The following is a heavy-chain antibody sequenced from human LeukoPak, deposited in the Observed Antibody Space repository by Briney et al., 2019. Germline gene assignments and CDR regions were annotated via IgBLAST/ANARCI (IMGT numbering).Heavy chain of an antibody. CDR1: GFTFSYYS. CDR3: ARDQDYALDY. CDR2: ISSSSSYI. V-gene: IGHV3-21*01. J-gene: IGHJ4*02. D-gene: IGHD3-16*01. Sequence: PGGSLRLSCAASGFTFSYYSMNWVRQAPGKGLEWVSSISSSSSYIYYADSVKGRFTISRDNARNSLYLQMSSLRDEDTAVYYCARDQDYALDYWGQGTLVTVSS.